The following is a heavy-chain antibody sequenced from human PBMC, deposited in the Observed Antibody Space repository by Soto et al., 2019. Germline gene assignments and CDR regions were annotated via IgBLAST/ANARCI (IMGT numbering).Heavy chain of an antibody. CDR1: GFTFSSYI. V-gene: IGHV3-21*01. Sequence: GGSLRLCGAASGFTFSSYIMNWVREAPGKGLEWVSSISSSSSYIYYADSVKGRFTISRDNAKNSLYLQMNSLRAEDTAVYYCARARTGTNWFDPCGQGTLVTVYS. CDR3: ARARTGTNWFDP. CDR2: ISSSSSYI. J-gene: IGHJ5*02.